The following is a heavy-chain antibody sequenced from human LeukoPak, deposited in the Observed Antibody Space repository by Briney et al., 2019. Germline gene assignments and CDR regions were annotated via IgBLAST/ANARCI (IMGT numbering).Heavy chain of an antibody. CDR1: GDSISSYY. CDR3: ARHRSGSYWRAFDI. V-gene: IGHV4-59*08. Sequence: PSETLSLTCTVSGDSISSYYWSWIRQPPGKGLEWIGYIYYSGSTNYNPSLKSRVTISVDTSKNQFSLKLSSVTAADTAVYYCARHRSGSYWRAFDIWGQGTMVTASS. J-gene: IGHJ3*02. CDR2: IYYSGST. D-gene: IGHD1-26*01.